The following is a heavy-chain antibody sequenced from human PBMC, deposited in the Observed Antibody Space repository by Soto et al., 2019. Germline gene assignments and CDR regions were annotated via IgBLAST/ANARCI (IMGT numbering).Heavy chain of an antibody. J-gene: IGHJ5*02. CDR3: ARDMDYYDSSGYYYWFDP. D-gene: IGHD3-22*01. CDR1: GGTFSSYT. CDR2: IIPILGIA. V-gene: IGHV1-69*08. Sequence: QVQLVQSGAEVKKPGSSVKVSCKASGGTFSSYTISWVRQAPGQGLEWMGRIIPILGIANYAQKFQGRVTITADXXTXTXYMELSSLRSEDTAVYYCARDMDYYDSSGYYYWFDPWGQGTLVTVSS.